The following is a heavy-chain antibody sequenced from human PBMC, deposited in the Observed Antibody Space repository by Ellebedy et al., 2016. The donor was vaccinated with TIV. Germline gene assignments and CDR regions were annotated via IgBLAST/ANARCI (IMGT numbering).Heavy chain of an antibody. CDR2: INPNSGVT. CDR3: ARGSSWSRYFFDF. CDR1: GYHFAGHY. J-gene: IGHJ4*02. V-gene: IGHV1-2*02. Sequence: AASVKVSCKASGYHFAGHYMHWVRQAPGQGLEWMGWINPNSGVTNYAQKFQGRVTMTRDPSISTAYMDLRSLGFDDTAVYYCARGSSWSRYFFDFWGQGTLVTVSS. D-gene: IGHD6-13*01.